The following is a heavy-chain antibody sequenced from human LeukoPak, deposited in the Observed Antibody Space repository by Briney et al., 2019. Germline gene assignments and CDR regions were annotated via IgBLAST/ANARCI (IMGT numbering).Heavy chain of an antibody. Sequence: GGSLRLSCAASGFTFSKYWMHWIRHAPGKGLVWVSRIYSDGSGTSYADSVKGRFTISRDNAKNTLFLQINSLRAEDTAVYYCARGIAILTAGDYWGQGTLVTVSS. V-gene: IGHV3-74*01. CDR1: GFTFSKYW. CDR3: ARGIAILTAGDY. CDR2: IYSDGSGT. D-gene: IGHD3-9*01. J-gene: IGHJ4*02.